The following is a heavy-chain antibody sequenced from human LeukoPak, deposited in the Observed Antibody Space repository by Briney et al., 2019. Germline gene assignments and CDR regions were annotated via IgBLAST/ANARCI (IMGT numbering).Heavy chain of an antibody. CDR3: AVRGYSYGYSWYFDL. CDR1: GGSISSYY. Sequence: SETLSLTCTVSGGSISSYYWSWIRQPPGKGLEWIAYISYGGTTNYNPSLKSRVTISVDRSKNQFSLKLSSVTAADTAVYYCAVRGYSYGYSWYFDLWGRGTLVTVSS. J-gene: IGHJ2*01. CDR2: ISYGGTT. D-gene: IGHD5-18*01. V-gene: IGHV4-59*12.